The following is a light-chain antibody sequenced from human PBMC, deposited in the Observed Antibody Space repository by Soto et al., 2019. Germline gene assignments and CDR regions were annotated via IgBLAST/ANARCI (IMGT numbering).Light chain of an antibody. V-gene: IGKV3-11*01. J-gene: IGKJ4*01. CDR1: QSVSSY. Sequence: EIVLTQSPATLSLSPGERATLSCRASQSVSSYLAWYQQKXXQAPRLLIYDASNRATGIPARFSGSGSGTDFALTISSLEPEDFAVYYCQQRSNWPSTFGGGTKVEIK. CDR3: QQRSNWPST. CDR2: DAS.